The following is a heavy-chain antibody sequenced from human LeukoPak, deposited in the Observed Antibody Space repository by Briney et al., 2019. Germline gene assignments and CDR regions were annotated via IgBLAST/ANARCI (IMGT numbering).Heavy chain of an antibody. V-gene: IGHV4-4*07. CDR1: GGSISSYY. D-gene: IGHD1-1*01. CDR3: ARNWVYNWNDDSWFDP. J-gene: IGHJ5*02. Sequence: SKTLSLTCTVSGGSISSYYWSWIRQPAGKGLEWIGRISTSGSTNYNPSLKSRVTMSVDTSKNQFSLKLSSVTAADTAVYYCARNWVYNWNDDSWFDPWGQGTLATVSS. CDR2: ISTSGST.